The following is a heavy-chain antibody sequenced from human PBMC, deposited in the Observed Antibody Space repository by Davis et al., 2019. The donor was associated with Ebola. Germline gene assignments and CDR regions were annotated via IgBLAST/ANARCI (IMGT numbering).Heavy chain of an antibody. CDR1: GYTFTGYY. CDR2: INPNNGGT. CDR3: ARGAKYSSSWYPNFDY. D-gene: IGHD6-13*01. Sequence: ASVKVSCKASGYTFTGYYMHWVRQAPGQGLEWMGWINPNNGGTNYAQKFQGWVTMTRDTSISTAYMELSRLRSDDTAVYYCARGAKYSSSWYPNFDYWGQGTLVTVSS. J-gene: IGHJ4*02. V-gene: IGHV1-2*04.